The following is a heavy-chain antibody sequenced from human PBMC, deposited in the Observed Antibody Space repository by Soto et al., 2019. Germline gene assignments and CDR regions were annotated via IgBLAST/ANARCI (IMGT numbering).Heavy chain of an antibody. CDR2: IYYSGST. Sequence: PSETLSLTCTVSGGSISSSSYYWGWIRQPPGKGLEWIGSIYYSGSTYYNPSLKSRVTISVDTSKNQFSLKLSSVTAADAAVYYCARRGEAVAGSFDYWGRGTLVTVSS. V-gene: IGHV4-39*01. J-gene: IGHJ4*02. D-gene: IGHD6-19*01. CDR1: GGSISSSSYY. CDR3: ARRGEAVAGSFDY.